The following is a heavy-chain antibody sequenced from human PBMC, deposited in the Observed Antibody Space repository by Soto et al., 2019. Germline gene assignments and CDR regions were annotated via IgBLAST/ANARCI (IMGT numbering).Heavy chain of an antibody. Sequence: QVQLVQSGAEVKKPGSSVKVSCKASGGTFSSYTISWVRQAPGQGLEWMGRIIPILGIANYAQKFQGRVTITADKSTSTAYMELSSLRSEDTAVHYCARPLRKDDAFDIWGQGTMVTVSS. V-gene: IGHV1-69*02. CDR1: GGTFSSYT. CDR3: ARPLRKDDAFDI. D-gene: IGHD4-17*01. J-gene: IGHJ3*02. CDR2: IIPILGIA.